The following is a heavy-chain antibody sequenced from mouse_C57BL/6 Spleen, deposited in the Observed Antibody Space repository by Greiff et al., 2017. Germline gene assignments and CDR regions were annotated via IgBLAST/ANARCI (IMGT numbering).Heavy chain of an antibody. CDR3: ARMDHYYGSSSWFAY. D-gene: IGHD1-1*01. CDR1: GYTFTSYW. Sequence: QVQLQQPGAELVMPGASVKLSCKASGYTFTSYWMHWVKQRPGQGLEWIGEIDPSDSYTNYNQKFKGKSTLTVDKSSSTAYMQLSSLTSEDSAVYYCARMDHYYGSSSWFAYWGQGTLVTVSA. V-gene: IGHV1-69*01. J-gene: IGHJ3*01. CDR2: IDPSDSYT.